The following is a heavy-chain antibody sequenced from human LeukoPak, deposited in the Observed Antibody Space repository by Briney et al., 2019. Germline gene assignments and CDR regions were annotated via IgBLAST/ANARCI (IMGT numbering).Heavy chain of an antibody. CDR1: GFTFSDYY. Sequence: PGGSLRLSCAASGFTFSDYYMSWIRQAPGKGLEWVSAISGSSGSTYYADSVKGRFTISRDNSKNTLYLQMNSLRAEDTAVYYCAKDANDFWSGYYPYFDYWGQGTLVTVSS. CDR3: AKDANDFWSGYYPYFDY. CDR2: ISGSSGST. D-gene: IGHD3-3*01. V-gene: IGHV3-23*01. J-gene: IGHJ4*02.